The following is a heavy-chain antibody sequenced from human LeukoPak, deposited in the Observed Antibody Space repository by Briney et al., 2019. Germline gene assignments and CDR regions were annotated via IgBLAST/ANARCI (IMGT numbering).Heavy chain of an antibody. CDR1: GDTVSSTSYY. Sequence: PSETLSLTCTVSGDTVSSTSYYWGWIRQPPGKGLEWFGSIYYSGTTYYNPSLKSRVTISVDTSKNQFSLRLSSVTAADTAVYYCARSRTTMIVVVLDAFDIWGQGTMVTVSP. J-gene: IGHJ3*02. CDR3: ARSRTTMIVVVLDAFDI. V-gene: IGHV4-39*07. CDR2: IYYSGTT. D-gene: IGHD3-22*01.